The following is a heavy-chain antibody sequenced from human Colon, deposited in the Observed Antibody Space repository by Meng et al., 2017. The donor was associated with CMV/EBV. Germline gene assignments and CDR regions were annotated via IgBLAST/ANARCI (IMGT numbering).Heavy chain of an antibody. CDR3: AKDLLPGASQFLEWILGH. Sequence: GESLKISCAASGFTFSRYSMDWLRQAPGKGLEWVSGISGGGANTYYADSVKGRFTISRDNSKNTLYLQMNSLRVGDTALYYCAKDLLPGASQFLEWILGHWGQGTGVTVSS. D-gene: IGHD3-3*01. J-gene: IGHJ4*02. CDR1: GFTFSRYS. CDR2: ISGGGANT. V-gene: IGHV3-23*01.